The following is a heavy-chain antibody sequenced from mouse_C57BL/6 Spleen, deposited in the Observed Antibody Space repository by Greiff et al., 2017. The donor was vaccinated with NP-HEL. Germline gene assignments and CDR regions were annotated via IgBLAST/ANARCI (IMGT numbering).Heavy chain of an antibody. CDR2: INPSTGGT. D-gene: IGHD2-4*01. CDR3: ARGRYDYGAMDY. V-gene: IGHV1-42*01. CDR1: GYSFTGYY. J-gene: IGHJ4*01. Sequence: VQLQQSGPELVKPGASVKISCKASGYSFTGYYMNWVKQSPEKSLEWIGEINPSTGGTTYNQKFKAKATLTVVKSSSTAYMQLKSLTSEDSAVYYCARGRYDYGAMDYWGQGTSVTVSS.